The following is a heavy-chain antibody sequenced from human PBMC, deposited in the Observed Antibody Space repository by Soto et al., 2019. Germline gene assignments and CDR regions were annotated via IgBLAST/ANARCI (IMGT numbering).Heavy chain of an antibody. Sequence: GGSLRLSCAASGFTFSNYGMHWVRQAPGKGLEWVAVISYDGSNKYYADSVKGRFTISRDNSKNTLYLQMNSLRAEDAAVYYCAKDRRMNYYYYYGMDVWGQGTTVTVSS. V-gene: IGHV3-30*18. CDR1: GFTFSNYG. CDR2: ISYDGSNK. CDR3: AKDRRMNYYYYYGMDV. J-gene: IGHJ6*02.